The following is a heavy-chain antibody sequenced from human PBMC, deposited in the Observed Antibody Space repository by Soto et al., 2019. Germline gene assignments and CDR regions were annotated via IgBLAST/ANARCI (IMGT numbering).Heavy chain of an antibody. V-gene: IGHV4-59*01. J-gene: IGHJ4*02. CDR3: AREGSSYGYNYFDY. CDR2: IYYSGST. Sequence: LSLSCTVSGGSISSYYWSWIRQPPGKGLECIGYIYYSGSTNYNPSLKSRVTISVDTSKNQYSLKLSSVTAADTAVYYCAREGSSYGYNYFDYWGQGTXXTXXS. D-gene: IGHD5-18*01. CDR1: GGSISSYY.